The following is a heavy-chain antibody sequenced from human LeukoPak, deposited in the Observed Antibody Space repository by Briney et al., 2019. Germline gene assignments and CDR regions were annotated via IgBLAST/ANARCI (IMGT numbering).Heavy chain of an antibody. CDR3: ARGRSGLAAAGTYDY. V-gene: IGHV1-8*01. J-gene: IGHJ4*02. Sequence: ASVKVSCKASGYIFTSSDINWVRQAAGQGLEWMGWINPNSGRTGYAQKFQGRVTMTANTSINTAYMELSSLRFDDTAVYYCARGRSGLAAAGTYDYWGQGTLITVSS. D-gene: IGHD6-13*01. CDR2: INPNSGRT. CDR1: GYIFTSSD.